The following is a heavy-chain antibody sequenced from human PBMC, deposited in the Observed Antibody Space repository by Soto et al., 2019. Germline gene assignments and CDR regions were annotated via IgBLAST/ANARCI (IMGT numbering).Heavy chain of an antibody. CDR3: AKEGGTPGDNTSYRFYY. CDR2: ISKDGDTD. D-gene: IGHD3-16*02. CDR1: GFTFSNYG. V-gene: IGHV3-30*18. Sequence: PGGSLRLSCAASGFTFSNYGMHWVRQAPGKGLDWVAVISKDGDTDYYADSVKGRFAISRDNSKNTVYLQMNSLRDEDTAVYYCAKEGGTPGDNTSYRFYYWGQGTLVTVSA. J-gene: IGHJ4*02.